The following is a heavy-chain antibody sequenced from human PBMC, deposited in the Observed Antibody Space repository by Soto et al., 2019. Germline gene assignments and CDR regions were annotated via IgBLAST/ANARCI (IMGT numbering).Heavy chain of an antibody. V-gene: IGHV5-10-1*01. CDR3: AREKSDLELFNWLDP. Sequence: GGSLKISCEASGYSFTTYWISWGRQMPGKGLEWMGAIDPRDSYTKYSPSFQGHVTISVDKSISTAYLQWNSLKASDTAIYYCAREKSDLELFNWLDPWGQGTLVTVSS. CDR2: IDPRDSYT. J-gene: IGHJ5*02. CDR1: GYSFTTYW. D-gene: IGHD1-7*01.